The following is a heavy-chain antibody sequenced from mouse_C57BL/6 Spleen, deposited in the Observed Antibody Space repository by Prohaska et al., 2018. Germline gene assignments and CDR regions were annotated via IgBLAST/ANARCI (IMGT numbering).Heavy chain of an antibody. CDR2: IRLKSDNYAI. V-gene: IGHV6-3*01. Sequence: EVKLEESGGGLVQPGGSMKLSCVASGFTFSNYWMNWVRQSPEKWLEWVAQIRLKSDNYAIHYAESVKGRFTISRDDSKSSVYLQMNNLRAEDTGIYYCTADPNAYWGQGTLVTVSA. CDR3: TADPNAY. CDR1: GFTFSNYW. J-gene: IGHJ3*01.